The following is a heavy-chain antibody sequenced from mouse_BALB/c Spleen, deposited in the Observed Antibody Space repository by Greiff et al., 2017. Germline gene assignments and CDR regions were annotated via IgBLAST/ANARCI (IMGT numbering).Heavy chain of an antibody. D-gene: IGHD3-3*01. CDR2: ISSGGSYT. V-gene: IGHV5-9-3*01. J-gene: IGHJ4*01. CDR3: ARGGLRYAMDY. CDR1: GFTFRSYA. Sequence: EVHLVESGGGLVKPGGSLKLSCAASGFTFRSYAMSWVRQTPEKRLECVATISSGGSYTYYPDSVKGRFTISRDNAKNTLYLQMSSLRSEDTAMYYCARGGLRYAMDYWGQGTSVTVSS.